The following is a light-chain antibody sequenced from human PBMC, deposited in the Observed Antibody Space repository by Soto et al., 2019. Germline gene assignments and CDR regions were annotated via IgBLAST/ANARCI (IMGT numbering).Light chain of an antibody. V-gene: IGLV1-47*02. CDR1: SSNIGSNY. J-gene: IGLJ3*02. CDR3: AAWDGSLSGWV. Sequence: QSVLTQPPSASGTPGQRVTISCSGSSSNIGSNYVFWYRQLPGTAPNLLIYLNDRRPSGVPDRFSGSKSGPSASLAISGLRSEDGADYYCAAWDGSLSGWVFGGGTKVTVL. CDR2: LND.